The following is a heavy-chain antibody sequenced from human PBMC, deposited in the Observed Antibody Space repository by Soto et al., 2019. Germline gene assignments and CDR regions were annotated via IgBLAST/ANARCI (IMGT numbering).Heavy chain of an antibody. CDR2: LAYSGST. D-gene: IGHD1-1*01. CDR1: GCSIGSGASY. J-gene: IGHJ4*02. CDR3: AKDSEGAPGRHDY. V-gene: IGHV4-31*03. Sequence: QVQLQESGPGLVKPSQTLSLTCTVSGCSIGSGASYWSWTRQHPGKGLECIGYLAYSGSTYYSPALPRRLTISVDTSKNQFSLRLGSVTAADTAVYYCAKDSEGAPGRHDYWGQGTLVTVSS.